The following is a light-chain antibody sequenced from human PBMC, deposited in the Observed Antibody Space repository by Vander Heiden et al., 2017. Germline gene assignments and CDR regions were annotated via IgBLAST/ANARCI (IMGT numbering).Light chain of an antibody. CDR1: KLRDRL. J-gene: IGLJ2*01. CDR3: QAWDSSTVV. Sequence: SYELTQPPSVSVSPGQTASTPCPGVKLRDRLACCYKKKPGQTPLLVIYHNSKRPSGNPVRVSGSNTGNTATLTISGTQDMDEADYYCQAWDSSTVVFGGGTKLTVL. CDR2: HNS. V-gene: IGLV3-1*01.